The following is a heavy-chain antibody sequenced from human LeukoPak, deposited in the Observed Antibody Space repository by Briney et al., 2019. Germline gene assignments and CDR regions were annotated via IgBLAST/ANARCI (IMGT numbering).Heavy chain of an antibody. CDR2: ISAYNGNT. V-gene: IGHV1-18*01. D-gene: IGHD4-17*01. CDR1: GYTFTSYG. CDR3: ARVLGHYGDLTCAFDI. J-gene: IGHJ3*02. Sequence: ASVKVSCKASGYTFTSYGISWVRQAPGQGREWMGWISAYNGNTNYAQKLQGRVTMTTDTSTSTAYMELRSLRSDDTAVYYCARVLGHYGDLTCAFDIWGQGTMVTVYS.